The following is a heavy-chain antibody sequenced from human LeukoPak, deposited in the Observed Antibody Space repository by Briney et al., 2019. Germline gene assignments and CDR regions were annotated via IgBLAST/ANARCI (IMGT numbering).Heavy chain of an antibody. CDR3: AREDYYGDYPPFDY. CDR1: GFTFSSYG. D-gene: IGHD4-17*01. V-gene: IGHV3-33*01. J-gene: IGHJ4*02. Sequence: GGSLRHSCAASGFTFSSYGMHWVRQAPGKGLEWVAVIWYDGSNKYYADSVKGRFTISRDNSKNTLYLQMNSLRAEDTAVYYCAREDYYGDYPPFDYWGQGTLVTVSS. CDR2: IWYDGSNK.